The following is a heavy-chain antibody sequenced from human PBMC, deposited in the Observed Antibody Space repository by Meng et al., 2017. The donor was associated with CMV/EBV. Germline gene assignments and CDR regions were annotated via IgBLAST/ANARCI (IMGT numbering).Heavy chain of an antibody. CDR2: ISSSSSYI. Sequence: GGSLRLPCEASGFTFSSYSMNWVRQAPGKGLEWVSSISSSSSYIYYADSVKGRFTISRDNAKNSLYLQMNSLRAEDTAVYYCARVQCYDSSGYPCYWGQGTLVTVSS. CDR1: GFTFSSYS. V-gene: IGHV3-21*01. D-gene: IGHD3-22*01. J-gene: IGHJ4*02. CDR3: ARVQCYDSSGYPCY.